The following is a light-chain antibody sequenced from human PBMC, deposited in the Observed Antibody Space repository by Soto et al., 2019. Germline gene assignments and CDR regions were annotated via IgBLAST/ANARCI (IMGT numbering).Light chain of an antibody. CDR1: QSVSSN. V-gene: IGKV3-15*01. Sequence: EIVMTQSPATLSVSPGERATLSCRASQSVSSNLAWYQQKPGQAPRLLIYGASTRATGIPARFSGSGSGTEFTLTIRCMQSQDFALYYCQQYNNWPYTFGQGTRLEI. CDR2: GAS. CDR3: QQYNNWPYT. J-gene: IGKJ5*01.